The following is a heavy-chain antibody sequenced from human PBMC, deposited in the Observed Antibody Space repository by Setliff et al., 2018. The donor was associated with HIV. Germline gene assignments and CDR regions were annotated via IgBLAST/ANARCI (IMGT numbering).Heavy chain of an antibody. CDR3: ARDLGGLWEVFDC. Sequence: SETLSLTCAVYGQSISGYYWSWIRQPPGKGLEWIGSIYHSGSTYYNPSLKSRVTISVDTSKNHFSLKLSSLTPADTAVYYCARDLGGLWEVFDCWGQGTLVTVSS. V-gene: IGHV4-38-2*02. CDR2: IYHSGST. CDR1: GQSISGYY. J-gene: IGHJ4*02. D-gene: IGHD1-26*01.